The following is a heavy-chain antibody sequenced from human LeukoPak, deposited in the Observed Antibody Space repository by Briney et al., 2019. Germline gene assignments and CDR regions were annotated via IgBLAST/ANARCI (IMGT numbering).Heavy chain of an antibody. J-gene: IGHJ4*02. Sequence: GGSLRLSCAASGFTFSSYGMHWVRQPPGKGLEWVAFIRYDGSNKYYPYSVNGGFIIPRDNSKNTLYLQMNSLRAEDTAVYYCSKDPNYYDSSGYYSEFDYWGQGTLVTVSS. D-gene: IGHD3-22*01. CDR2: IRYDGSNK. CDR3: SKDPNYYDSSGYYSEFDY. CDR1: GFTFSSYG. V-gene: IGHV3-30*02.